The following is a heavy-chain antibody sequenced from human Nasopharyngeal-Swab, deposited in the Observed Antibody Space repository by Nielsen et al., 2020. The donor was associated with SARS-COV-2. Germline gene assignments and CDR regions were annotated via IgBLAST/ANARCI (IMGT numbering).Heavy chain of an antibody. CDR2: ISGSGGST. V-gene: IGHV3-23*01. Sequence: WIRQPPGKGLEWVSAISGSGGSTYCADSVKGRFTISRDNSKNTLYLQMNSLRAEDTAVYYCAKEDGIVGATRDFGAYWGQGTLVTVSS. D-gene: IGHD1-26*01. J-gene: IGHJ4*02. CDR3: AKEDGIVGATRDFGAY.